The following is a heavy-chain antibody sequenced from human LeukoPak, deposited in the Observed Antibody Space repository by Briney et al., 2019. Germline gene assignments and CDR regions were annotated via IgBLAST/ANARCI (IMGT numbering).Heavy chain of an antibody. CDR3: ARHSNWNGGVDWFDP. CDR2: IHYSGSP. CDR1: GGSNY. D-gene: IGHD1-20*01. J-gene: IGHJ5*02. V-gene: IGHV4-59*08. Sequence: SETLSLTCTVSGGSNYWSWLRQPPGKGLEWIAHIHYSGSPNYNPSLKSRVTISIDTSKNQFSLKLNSVTAADTAVYYCARHSNWNGGVDWFDPWGQGTQVTVSS.